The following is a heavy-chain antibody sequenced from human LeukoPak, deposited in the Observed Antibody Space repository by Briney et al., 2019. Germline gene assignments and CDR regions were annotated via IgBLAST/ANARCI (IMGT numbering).Heavy chain of an antibody. Sequence: GGSLRLSCAASGFTFRSYSMNWVRQAPGKGLEWVSYISSSSSTIYYPDSVKGRFTISRDNANHSLYLQMNSLRDEDTAVYYCAKDRRVRGVTPQAYFDYWGQGTLVTVSS. J-gene: IGHJ4*02. CDR1: GFTFRSYS. D-gene: IGHD3-10*01. CDR3: AKDRRVRGVTPQAYFDY. V-gene: IGHV3-48*02. CDR2: ISSSSSTI.